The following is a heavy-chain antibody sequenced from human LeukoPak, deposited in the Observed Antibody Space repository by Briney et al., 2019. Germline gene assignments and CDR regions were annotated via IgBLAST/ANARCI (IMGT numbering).Heavy chain of an antibody. CDR1: GFTFSGSA. Sequence: GGSLRVSCAASGFTFSGSAMHWVRQASGKGLEWVGRIRSKANSYATAYAASVKGRFTISRDDSKNTAYLQMNSLKTEDTAVYYCTSSYCSGGSCYRRYNYYYYMDVWGKGTTVTVSS. CDR3: TSSYCSGGSCYRRYNYYYYMDV. V-gene: IGHV3-73*01. D-gene: IGHD2-15*01. CDR2: IRSKANSYAT. J-gene: IGHJ6*03.